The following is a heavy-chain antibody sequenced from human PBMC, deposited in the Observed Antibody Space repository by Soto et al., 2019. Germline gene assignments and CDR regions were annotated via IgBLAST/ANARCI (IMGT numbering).Heavy chain of an antibody. CDR3: ARGMKTAVFYGMDV. D-gene: IGHD2-2*01. CDR2: ISGNGGNT. Sequence: EVKLLESGGGLVQPGGSLRLSCGGSGFTFSTLALTWVRQAPGEGLEWVSSISGNGGNTYYADSVKGRFTISRDNAEKTLFLQMDSLRAEDTAIYYCARGMKTAVFYGMDVWGQGTTVTVSS. V-gene: IGHV3-23*01. J-gene: IGHJ6*02. CDR1: GFTFSTLA.